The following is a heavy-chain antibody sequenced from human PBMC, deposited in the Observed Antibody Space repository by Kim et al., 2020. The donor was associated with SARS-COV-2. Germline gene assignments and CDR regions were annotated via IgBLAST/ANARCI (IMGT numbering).Heavy chain of an antibody. D-gene: IGHD4-17*01. CDR2: ISSDGSNK. CDR1: GFTFSGYG. V-gene: IGHV3-30*18. CDR3: AKDLYGGELHYYYGMDI. Sequence: GGSLRLSCVASGFTFSGYGMHWVRQAPGTGLEWVAVISSDGSNKYYADSVKGRFTISRDNSKNTLYLQMNSLRAEDTAVFYCAKDLYGGELHYYYGMDIWGQGTTVTVSS. J-gene: IGHJ6*02.